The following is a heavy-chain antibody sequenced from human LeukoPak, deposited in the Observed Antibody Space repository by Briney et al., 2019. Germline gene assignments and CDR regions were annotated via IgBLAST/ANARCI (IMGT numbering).Heavy chain of an antibody. CDR1: GDSFSSHY. CDR3: ARDLVTVTKGFDI. V-gene: IGHV4-59*11. J-gene: IGHJ3*02. D-gene: IGHD4-17*01. CDR2: ISHIGRT. Sequence: PSQTLSLTCALSGDSFSSHYWTWIRQSPGTGLEWIGYISHIGRTNYNPSLKSRVTISIDTSKNQFSLKLRSVTAADTAVYYCARDLVTVTKGFDIWGQGTMVSVSS.